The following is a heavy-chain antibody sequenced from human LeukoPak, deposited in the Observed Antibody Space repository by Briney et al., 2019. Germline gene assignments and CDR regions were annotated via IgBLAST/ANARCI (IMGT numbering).Heavy chain of an antibody. D-gene: IGHD4-11*01. CDR3: AKMTTGYYYYYMDV. CDR2: ISGSGGST. J-gene: IGHJ6*03. Sequence: PGGSLRLSCAASGFTFSIYSLNWVRQAPGKGLEWVSAISGSGGSTYYADSVKGRFTISRDNSKNTLYLQMNSLRAEDTAVYYCAKMTTGYYYYYMDVWGKGTTVTVSS. V-gene: IGHV3-23*01. CDR1: GFTFSIYS.